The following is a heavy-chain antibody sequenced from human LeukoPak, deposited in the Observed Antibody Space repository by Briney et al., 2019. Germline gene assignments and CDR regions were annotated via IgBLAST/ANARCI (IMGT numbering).Heavy chain of an antibody. CDR1: GYTFTGYY. Sequence: GASVKVSFKASGYTFTGYYMHWVRQAPGQGLEWMGWIYPNSGGTNYAQKFQGRVTMTRDTSISTAYMELSRLRSDDTAVYYCARGYSSSWYLVGNDDAFDIWGQGTMVTVSS. J-gene: IGHJ3*02. V-gene: IGHV1-2*02. CDR2: IYPNSGGT. CDR3: ARGYSSSWYLVGNDDAFDI. D-gene: IGHD6-13*01.